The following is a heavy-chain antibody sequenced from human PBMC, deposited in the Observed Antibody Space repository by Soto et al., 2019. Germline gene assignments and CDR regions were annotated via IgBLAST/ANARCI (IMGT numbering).Heavy chain of an antibody. CDR3: VGTGTTDEF. CDR2: IFYSGDT. CDR1: GASVNTGDCY. D-gene: IGHD1-7*01. V-gene: IGHV4-30-4*01. Sequence: QVQLQGSGPGLVKPSQTLSLTCTVSGASVNTGDCYWSYIRQSPGKGLEWLGYIFYSGDTYYTQSIKSRTSISLKTSRKQISLTPTSVNDADTAVDFCVGTGTTDEFCGHGTLVPVSS. J-gene: IGHJ2*01.